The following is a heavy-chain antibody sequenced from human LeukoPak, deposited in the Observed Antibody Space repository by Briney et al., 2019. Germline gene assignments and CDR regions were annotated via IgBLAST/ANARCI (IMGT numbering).Heavy chain of an antibody. CDR1: GFTFNNYW. D-gene: IGHD3-16*01. Sequence: GGSLRLSCAASGFTFNNYWMGWVRQAPGKGLGWVANIKEDGSEKNYVDSVKGRFTISRDNAKNSLYLQMSSLRAADTAVYYCARVMAASVWRSYGSYYYYYYMDVWGKGTTVTVSS. CDR2: IKEDGSEK. CDR3: ARVMAASVWRSYGSYYYYYYMDV. J-gene: IGHJ6*03. V-gene: IGHV3-7*01.